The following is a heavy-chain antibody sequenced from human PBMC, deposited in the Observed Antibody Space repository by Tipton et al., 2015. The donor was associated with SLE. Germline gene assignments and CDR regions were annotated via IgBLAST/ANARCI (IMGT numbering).Heavy chain of an antibody. D-gene: IGHD4-11*01. J-gene: IGHJ2*01. CDR3: ARVPPTTLTSWYFDL. CDR1: GGSISDYH. V-gene: IGHV4-59*01. Sequence: TLSLTCSVSGGSISDYHWSWIRQPPDKGLEWIGYIYYSGSTNYNHSLKSRVTISVDTSKNQFSLKLSSVTAADTAVYYCARVPPTTLTSWYFDLWGRGTLVTVSS. CDR2: IYYSGST.